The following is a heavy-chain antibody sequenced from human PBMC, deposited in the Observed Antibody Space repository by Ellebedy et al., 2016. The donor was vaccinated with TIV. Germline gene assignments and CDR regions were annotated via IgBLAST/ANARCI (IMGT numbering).Heavy chain of an antibody. CDR3: ARDSSYYDILTGYYTGLDY. CDR2: IYHSGST. V-gene: IGHV4-38-2*02. D-gene: IGHD3-9*01. CDR1: GYSISSGYY. Sequence: GSLRLXXTVSGYSISSGYYWGWIRQPPGKGLEWIGSIYHSGSTYYNPSLKSRVTISVDTSKNQFSLKLSSVTAADTAVYYCARDSSYYDILTGYYTGLDYWGQGTLVTVSS. J-gene: IGHJ4*02.